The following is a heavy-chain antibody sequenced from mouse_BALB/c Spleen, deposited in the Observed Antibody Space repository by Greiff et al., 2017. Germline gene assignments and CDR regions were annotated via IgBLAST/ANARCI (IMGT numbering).Heavy chain of an antibody. CDR3: ARQGGGSSYGYFDV. D-gene: IGHD1-1*01. CDR2: ISSGGSYT. J-gene: IGHJ1*01. CDR1: GFTFSSYG. V-gene: IGHV5-6*02. Sequence: DVMLVESGGDLVKPGGSLKLSCAASGFTFSSYGMSWVRQTPDKRLEWVATISSGGSYTYYPDSVKGRFTISRDNAKNTLYLQMSSLKSEDTAMYYCARQGGGSSYGYFDVWGAGTTVTVSS.